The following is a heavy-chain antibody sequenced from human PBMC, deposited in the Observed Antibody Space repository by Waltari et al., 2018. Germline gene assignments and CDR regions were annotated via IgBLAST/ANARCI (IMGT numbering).Heavy chain of an antibody. V-gene: IGHV4-39*07. D-gene: IGHD2-2*01. Sequence: QLQLQESGPGLVKPSETLSLTCTVSGGSISSSSYYWGWIRQPPGKGLEWIGSIYYSGSTYYNPSLKSRVTISVDTAKNQSARKQSAVTAADTAGYYCARYLGYCSSTSCDGWFDPWGQGTLVTVSS. CDR2: IYYSGST. CDR3: ARYLGYCSSTSCDGWFDP. CDR1: GGSISSSSYY. J-gene: IGHJ5*02.